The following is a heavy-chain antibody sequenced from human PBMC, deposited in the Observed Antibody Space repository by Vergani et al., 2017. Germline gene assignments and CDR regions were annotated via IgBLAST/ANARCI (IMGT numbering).Heavy chain of an antibody. V-gene: IGHV4-34*01. CDR1: GGSFSGYY. CDR2: INHSGST. D-gene: IGHD2-21*02. J-gene: IGHJ6*02. Sequence: QVQLQQWGAGLLKPSETLSLTCAVYGGSFSGYYWSWIRQPPGKGLEWIGEINHSGSTNYNPSLKSRVTISVDTSKNQFALKLSSVTAADTAVYYCARGQVTQYYYYHYGMDVWGQGTTVTVSS. CDR3: ARGQVTQYYYYHYGMDV.